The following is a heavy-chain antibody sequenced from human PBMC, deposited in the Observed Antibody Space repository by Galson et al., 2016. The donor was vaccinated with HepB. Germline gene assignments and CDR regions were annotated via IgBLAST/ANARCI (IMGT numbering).Heavy chain of an antibody. Sequence: VRQAPGKGLEWAASISTRRTTYYSDSVQGRFTISRDNSNNTLYLQMNGLRAEDTAVYYCAKERLVRRIFDHWGQGTLLTVSS. CDR2: ISTRRTT. D-gene: IGHD1-1*01. CDR3: AKERLVRRIFDH. J-gene: IGHJ4*02. V-gene: IGHV3-23*01.